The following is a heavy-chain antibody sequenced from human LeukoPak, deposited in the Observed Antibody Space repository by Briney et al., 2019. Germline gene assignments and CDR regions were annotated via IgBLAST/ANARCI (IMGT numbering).Heavy chain of an antibody. CDR2: ISSSSSYI. J-gene: IGHJ4*02. CDR3: AKDTLYYYDSSGYLGPVDY. D-gene: IGHD3-22*01. V-gene: IGHV3-21*04. CDR1: GFTLSSYS. Sequence: GGSLRLSCAASGFTLSSYSMNWVRQAPGKGLEWVSSISSSSSYIYYADSVKGRFTISRDNAKNSLYLQMNSLRAEDTALYYCAKDTLYYYDSSGYLGPVDYWGQGTLVTVSS.